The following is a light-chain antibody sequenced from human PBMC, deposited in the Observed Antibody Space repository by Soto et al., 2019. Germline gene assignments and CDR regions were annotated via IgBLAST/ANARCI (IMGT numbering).Light chain of an antibody. CDR1: SSDVGGYNY. V-gene: IGLV2-8*01. J-gene: IGLJ1*01. CDR2: EVS. Sequence: QSALAQPPSASGSPGQSVTIACTGTSSDVGGYNYVSWYQEHPGKAPKAIIYEVSKRPSGVPDRFSGYKSGNTASLTVSGLQAEDEADYYCCSYAGSNTFAFGTGTKVTAL. CDR3: CSYAGSNTFA.